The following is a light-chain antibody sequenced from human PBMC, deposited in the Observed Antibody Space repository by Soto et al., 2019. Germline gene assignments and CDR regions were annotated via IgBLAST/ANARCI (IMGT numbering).Light chain of an antibody. CDR1: QSVSSSY. V-gene: IGKV3-20*01. Sequence: EIVLTQSPGTLSLSPGERATLSCRASQSVSSSYLAWYQQKPGQAPRLLIYDASNRATGIPDRFSGSGSGTDFTLTISRLEPEDFAVYYCQQSGSSQYTFGQGTKLEIK. CDR2: DAS. J-gene: IGKJ2*01. CDR3: QQSGSSQYT.